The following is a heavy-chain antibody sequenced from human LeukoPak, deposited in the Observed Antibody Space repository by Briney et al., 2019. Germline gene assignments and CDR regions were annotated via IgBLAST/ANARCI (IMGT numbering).Heavy chain of an antibody. CDR3: ARVWSGNYYEDRGAFDI. CDR1: GGSFSGYY. J-gene: IGHJ3*02. Sequence: TSETLSLTCAVYGGSFSGYYCSWIRQPPGKGLEWIGEINHSGSTNYNPSLKSRVTISVDTSKNQFSLKLTSVTAADTAVYFCARVWSGNYYEDRGAFDIWGHGTMVTVSS. V-gene: IGHV4-34*01. CDR2: INHSGST. D-gene: IGHD3-22*01.